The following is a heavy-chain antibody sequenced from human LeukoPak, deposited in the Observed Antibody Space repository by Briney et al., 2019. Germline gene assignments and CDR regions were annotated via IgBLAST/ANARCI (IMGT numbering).Heavy chain of an antibody. V-gene: IGHV3-23*01. CDR2: ISGSGGST. J-gene: IGHJ4*02. CDR3: AKGGYSYAIPAFDY. CDR1: GFTFSSYA. D-gene: IGHD5-18*01. Sequence: PGGSLRLSCAASGFTFSSYAMSWVRQAPGKGLEWVSAISGSGGSTYYADSVKGRFTIPRDNFKNTLYLQMNSLGAEDTAVYYCAKGGYSYAIPAFDYWGQGTLVTVSS.